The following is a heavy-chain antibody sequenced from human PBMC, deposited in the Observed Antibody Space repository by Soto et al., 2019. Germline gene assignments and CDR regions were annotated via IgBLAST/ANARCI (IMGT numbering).Heavy chain of an antibody. Sequence: QVQLQESGPGLVEPSGILSLTCAVSGGSITSTNWWSWVRQPPGKGLEWIGEIHYSGTTNYNPSLKSRVIISVDTSKNQFSLKLSSVTAADTAGYYCARQGGYFDDYWGQGTLVTVSS. CDR3: ARQGGYFDDY. CDR1: GGSITSTNW. CDR2: IHYSGTT. J-gene: IGHJ4*02. D-gene: IGHD3-10*01. V-gene: IGHV4-4*02.